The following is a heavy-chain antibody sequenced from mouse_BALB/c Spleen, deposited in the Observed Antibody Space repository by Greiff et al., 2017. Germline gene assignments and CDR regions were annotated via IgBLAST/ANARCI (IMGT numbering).Heavy chain of an antibody. CDR1: GFNIKDTY. CDR3: ARNYYGSYYFDY. V-gene: IGHV14-3*02. Sequence: EVQLQQSGAELVRSGASVKLSCTASGFNIKDTYMHWVKQRPEQGLEWIGRIDPANGNTKYDPKFQGKATITADTSSNTAYLQLSSLTSEDTAVYYCARNYYGSYYFDYWGQGTTLTVSS. J-gene: IGHJ2*01. CDR2: IDPANGNT. D-gene: IGHD1-2*01.